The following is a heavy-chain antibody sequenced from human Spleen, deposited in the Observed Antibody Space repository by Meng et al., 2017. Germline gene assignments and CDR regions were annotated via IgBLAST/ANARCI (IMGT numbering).Heavy chain of an antibody. V-gene: IGHV4-34*01. J-gene: IGHJ4*02. CDR1: GGSFSDYY. Sequence: QVQLQRVGAGLLKPSETLSLTCVGSGGSFSDYYWSWIRQPPGKGLEWIGEINHSGSTNYNPSLESRATISVDTSQNNLSLKLSSVTAADSAVYYCARGPTTMAHDFDYWGQGTLVTVSS. D-gene: IGHD4-11*01. CDR2: INHSGST. CDR3: ARGPTTMAHDFDY.